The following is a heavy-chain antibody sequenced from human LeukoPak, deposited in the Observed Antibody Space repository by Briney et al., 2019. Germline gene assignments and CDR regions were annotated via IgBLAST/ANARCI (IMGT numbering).Heavy chain of an antibody. CDR1: GFTFSSYA. CDR3: AKGDYGGNACQH. Sequence: PGGSLRLSCAASGFTFSSYAMSWVRQAPGKGLEWVSAFSGSGGSTYYADSVKGRFTISRDNSKNTLYLQMNSLRAEDTAVYYCAKGDYGGNACQHWGQGTLVTVSS. V-gene: IGHV3-23*01. CDR2: FSGSGGST. D-gene: IGHD4-23*01. J-gene: IGHJ1*01.